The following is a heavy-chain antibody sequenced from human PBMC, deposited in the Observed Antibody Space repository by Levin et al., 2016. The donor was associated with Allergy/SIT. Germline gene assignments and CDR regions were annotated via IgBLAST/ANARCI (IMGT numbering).Heavy chain of an antibody. V-gene: IGHV3-23*01. CDR2: IGGSGAGT. D-gene: IGHD1-26*01. Sequence: WIRQPPGKGLEWVSTIGGSGAGTYYADSVKGRFTISRDNSKNTLYLQMNNLRAEDTAVFYCARAPRCVGTTCGHDVRHSFDYWGQGTLVTVSS. J-gene: IGHJ4*02. CDR3: ARAPRCVGTTCGHDVRHSFDY.